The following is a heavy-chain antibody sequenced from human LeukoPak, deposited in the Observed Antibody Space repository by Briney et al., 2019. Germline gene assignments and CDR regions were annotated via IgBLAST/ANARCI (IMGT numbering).Heavy chain of an antibody. D-gene: IGHD5-12*01. Sequence: SETLSLTCTVSGGSISSGDYYWSWIRQPPGKGLEWIGYIYYSGSTYYNPSLKSRVTISVDTSKNQFSLKLSSVTAADTAVYYCARDLSAYSGLDYWGQGTLVTVSS. CDR1: GGSISSGDYY. J-gene: IGHJ4*02. CDR2: IYYSGST. CDR3: ARDLSAYSGLDY. V-gene: IGHV4-30-4*01.